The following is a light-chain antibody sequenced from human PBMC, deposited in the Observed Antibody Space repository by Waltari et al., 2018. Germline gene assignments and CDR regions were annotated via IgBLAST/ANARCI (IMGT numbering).Light chain of an antibody. J-gene: IGKJ1*01. CDR1: QTLLHSDGQTY. CDR3: MQGLHLPRT. CDR2: AVS. V-gene: IGKV2-29*02. Sequence: DVVMTQTPLSLSVTPGQPASISCKSRQTLLHSDGQTYLYWFLQKPGQSPQLLIYAVSSRVSGVSTKFSGSGSGTDFTLKISRVEAEDVGIYYCMQGLHLPRTFRQGTKVEMK.